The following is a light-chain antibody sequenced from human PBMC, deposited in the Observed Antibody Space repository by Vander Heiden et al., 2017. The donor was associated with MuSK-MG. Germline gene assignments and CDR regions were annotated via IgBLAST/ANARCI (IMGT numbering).Light chain of an antibody. CDR2: AAS. V-gene: IGKV1-39*01. J-gene: IGKJ5*01. CDR3: QQSYSTPST. CDR1: QSISSY. Sequence: DIQMTQSPSSLSASVGDRVTITCRASQSISSYLNWYQQKPGKAPKLLIYAASSLQSGVPSRFSGSGSGTDFTLTISSLQPEDFATYYCQQSYSTPSTFGQGTLMDIK.